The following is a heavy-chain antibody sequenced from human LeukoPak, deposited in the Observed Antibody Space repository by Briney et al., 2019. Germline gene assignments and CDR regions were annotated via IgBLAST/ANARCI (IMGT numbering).Heavy chain of an antibody. V-gene: IGHV5-51*01. CDR1: GYSFTSYW. J-gene: IGHJ4*02. CDR2: IYPGDSDT. CDR3: ARVGTSDCTNGVCYRGIFDY. D-gene: IGHD2-8*01. Sequence: GESLKISCKGSGYSFTSYWIGWVRQMPGKGLEWMGIIYPGDSDTRYSPSFQGQVTISADKSISTAYLQWSSLKASDTAMYYCARVGTSDCTNGVCYRGIFDYWGQGTLVTVSS.